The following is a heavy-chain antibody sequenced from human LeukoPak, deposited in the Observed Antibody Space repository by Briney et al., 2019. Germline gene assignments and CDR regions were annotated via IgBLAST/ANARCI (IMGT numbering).Heavy chain of an antibody. Sequence: PGGSLRLSCAVSGFTFSDYGMHWVRQAPGKGLEWVALISYDGSSDYYADSVKGRFTISRDNSKNTLYLQMSSLRAEDTAVYYCAKPGRNTPAFYYWGQGTLVTVSS. CDR2: ISYDGSSD. CDR3: AKPGRNTPAFYY. J-gene: IGHJ4*02. V-gene: IGHV3-30*18. D-gene: IGHD1-14*01. CDR1: GFTFSDYG.